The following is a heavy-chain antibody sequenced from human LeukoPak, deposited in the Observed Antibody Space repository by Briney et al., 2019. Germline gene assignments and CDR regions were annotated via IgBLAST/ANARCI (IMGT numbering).Heavy chain of an antibody. CDR2: IYYSGST. V-gene: IGHV4-59*01. D-gene: IGHD1-26*01. CDR3: ARDERVGATTSFDY. CDR1: GGSISSYY. Sequence: SETLSLTCTVSGGSISSYYWSWIRQPPGKGLEWIGYIYYSGSTNYNPSLKSRVTISVDTSKNQFSLKLSSVTAADTAVYYCARDERVGATTSFDYWGQGTLVTVSS. J-gene: IGHJ4*02.